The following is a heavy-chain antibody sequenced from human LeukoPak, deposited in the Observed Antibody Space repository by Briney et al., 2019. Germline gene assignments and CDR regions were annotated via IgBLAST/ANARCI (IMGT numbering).Heavy chain of an antibody. CDR2: IWYDGSNK. CDR3: ARDTVTPPYYYYGMDV. Sequence: PGGSLRLSCAASGFTFSSYGMHWVRQAPGKGLEWVAVIWYDGSNKYYADSVKGRFTISRDNSKNTLYLQMNSLRAEDTAVYYCARDTVTPPYYYYGMDVWGQGTTVTVSS. D-gene: IGHD4-17*01. V-gene: IGHV3-33*01. J-gene: IGHJ6*02. CDR1: GFTFSSYG.